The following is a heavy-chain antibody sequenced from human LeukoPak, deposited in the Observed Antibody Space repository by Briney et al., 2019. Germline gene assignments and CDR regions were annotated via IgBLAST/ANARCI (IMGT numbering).Heavy chain of an antibody. CDR3: ARDLLTTVVYPYDAFDI. CDR1: GYTFTGYY. Sequence: ASVKVSCKASGYTFTGYYMHWVRQAPGQGLEWMGWISAYSGNTNYAQKFQGRVTMTTDTSTSTAYMELRSLRSDDTAVYYCARDLLTTVVYPYDAFDIWGQGTMVTVSS. CDR2: ISAYSGNT. V-gene: IGHV1-18*04. J-gene: IGHJ3*02. D-gene: IGHD4-23*01.